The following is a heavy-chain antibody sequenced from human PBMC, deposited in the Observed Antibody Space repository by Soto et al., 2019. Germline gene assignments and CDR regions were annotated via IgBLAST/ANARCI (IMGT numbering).Heavy chain of an antibody. D-gene: IGHD5-12*01. V-gene: IGHV1-69*01. CDR3: ARPVEMATISRSYLFY. Sequence: QVQLVQSGAEVKKPGSSVKVSCKASGGTFSNYAINWVRQAPGQGLEWMGGIIPIFGTANYAQKFQGRVTITADESTSTAYLDVSSVRTEETAVYYCARPVEMATISRSYLFYWGQGTLVTVSS. CDR2: IIPIFGTA. J-gene: IGHJ4*02. CDR1: GGTFSNYA.